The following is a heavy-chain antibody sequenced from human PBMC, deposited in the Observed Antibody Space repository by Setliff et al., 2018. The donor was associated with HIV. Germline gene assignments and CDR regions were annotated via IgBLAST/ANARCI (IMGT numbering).Heavy chain of an antibody. D-gene: IGHD3-22*01. CDR1: GGSIKNYY. J-gene: IGHJ3*02. V-gene: IGHV4-59*01. CDR2: IYYSADT. Sequence: SETLSLTCTVYGGSIKNYYWSWIRQSPEKGLEWIGYIYYSADTNYNPSLRSRVTISVDTSQHRFSLRLTSVTAADTGVYFCARGLQDSYYDSTSYYWGDAFDIWGQGTKVTVSS. CDR3: ARGLQDSYYDSTSYYWGDAFDI.